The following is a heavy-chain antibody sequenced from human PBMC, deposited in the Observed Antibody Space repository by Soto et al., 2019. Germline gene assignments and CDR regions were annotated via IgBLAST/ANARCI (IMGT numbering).Heavy chain of an antibody. CDR3: ARGIEGWYQGRYYYGMDV. D-gene: IGHD6-19*01. Sequence: SETLSLTCTVSGDSISDNYWSWIRQPPGKTLEWIGYMYYTGSTNYNPSLKSRVTMSVDTSKNQFSLKLSSVTAADTAVYYCARGIEGWYQGRYYYGMDVWGQGTTVTVSS. V-gene: IGHV4-59*01. J-gene: IGHJ6*02. CDR2: MYYTGST. CDR1: GDSISDNY.